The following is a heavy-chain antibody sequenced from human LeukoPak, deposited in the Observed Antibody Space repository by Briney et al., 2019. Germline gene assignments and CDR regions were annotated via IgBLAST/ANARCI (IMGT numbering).Heavy chain of an antibody. Sequence: GGSLRLSCEASGFTFSNYGMNWVRQAPGKGLEWVSFTDASGNYIYYGDSVKGRFTISRDNARNLLFLQMNGLRAEDTAVYYCARGRSITLLRGVAMSDGFDIWGQGAMVAVSS. J-gene: IGHJ3*02. CDR1: GFTFSNYG. CDR2: TDASGNYI. CDR3: ARGRSITLLRGVAMSDGFDI. V-gene: IGHV3-21*06. D-gene: IGHD3-10*01.